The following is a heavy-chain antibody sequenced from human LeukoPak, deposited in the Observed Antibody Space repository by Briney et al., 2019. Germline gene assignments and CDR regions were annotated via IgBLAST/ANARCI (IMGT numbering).Heavy chain of an antibody. Sequence: GGSLRLSCAASGFTFSSYAMSWVRQAPGKGLEWVSAISGSGGSTYYGDSVKGRFTISRDNSKSTLYLQMNRLRAEDTAVYFCAKDGGGSLEWLPPMDVWGQGTTVTVSS. CDR2: ISGSGGST. CDR3: AKDGGGSLEWLPPMDV. D-gene: IGHD3-3*01. V-gene: IGHV3-23*01. J-gene: IGHJ6*02. CDR1: GFTFSSYA.